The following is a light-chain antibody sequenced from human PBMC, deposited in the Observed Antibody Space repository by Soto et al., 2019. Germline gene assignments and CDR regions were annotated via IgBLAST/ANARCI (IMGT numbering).Light chain of an antibody. CDR1: TGPLTSGHF. CDR3: LLHFGGVWV. Sequence: QAVVTQEPSLTVSPGGTVTLTCGSSTGPLTSGHFPYWFQQKPGQAPRALIFDTTNRHSWTPARFSGSLLGDKAALTVSSVQPEDEADYYCLLHFGGVWVFGGGTQLTVL. J-gene: IGLJ3*02. CDR2: DTT. V-gene: IGLV7-46*01.